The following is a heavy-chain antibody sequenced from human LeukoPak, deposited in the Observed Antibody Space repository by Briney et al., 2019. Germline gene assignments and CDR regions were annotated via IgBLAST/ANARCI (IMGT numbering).Heavy chain of an antibody. D-gene: IGHD3-22*01. Sequence: PSETLSLTCAVYGGSFSGYYWSWIRQPPGKGLEWIGEINHSGSTNYNPSLKSRVTISVDTSKNQFSQKLSSVTAADTAVYYCARAQIVVVYYYYYGMDVWGQGTTVTVSS. J-gene: IGHJ6*02. CDR1: GGSFSGYY. V-gene: IGHV4-34*01. CDR3: ARAQIVVVYYYYYGMDV. CDR2: INHSGST.